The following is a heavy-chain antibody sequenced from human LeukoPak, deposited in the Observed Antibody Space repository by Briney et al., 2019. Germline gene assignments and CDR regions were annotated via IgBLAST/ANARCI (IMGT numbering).Heavy chain of an antibody. Sequence: ASVKVSCKASGGTFSSYAISWVRQAPGQGLEWMGWINTNTGNPTYAQGFTGRFVFSLDTSVSTAYLQISSLKAEDTAVYYCARDRNGYYDPTHPVFDYWGQGTLVTVSS. D-gene: IGHD3-22*01. CDR3: ARDRNGYYDPTHPVFDY. J-gene: IGHJ4*02. CDR1: GGTFSSYA. CDR2: INTNTGNP. V-gene: IGHV7-4-1*02.